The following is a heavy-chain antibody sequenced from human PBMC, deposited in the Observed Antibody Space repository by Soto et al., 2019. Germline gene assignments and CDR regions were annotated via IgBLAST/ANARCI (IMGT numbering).Heavy chain of an antibody. CDR3: ATAYDTGCDR. CDR2: ISVNNGNT. J-gene: IGHJ5*02. CDR1: GYSFSSYG. V-gene: IGHV1-18*04. Sequence: ASVKVSCKASGYSFSSYGISCGRQAPGQGLDWMGWISVNNGNTDYAPKFQGRVTMTTDTSTSKAYIDLRNLRSDDTAGYYPATAYDTGCDRWGQGTLGTVSS. D-gene: IGHD3-9*01.